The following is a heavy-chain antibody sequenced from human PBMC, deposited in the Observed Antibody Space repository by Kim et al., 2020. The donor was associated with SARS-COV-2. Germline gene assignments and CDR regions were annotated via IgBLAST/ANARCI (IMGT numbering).Heavy chain of an antibody. V-gene: IGHV3-15*01. CDR2: IKSKTDGGTT. D-gene: IGHD3-10*01. J-gene: IGHJ6*02. Sequence: GGSLRLSCAASGFTFSNAWMSWVRQAPGKGLEWVGRIKSKTDGGTTDYAAPGKGRFTISRDDSKNTLYLQMNSLKTEDTAVYYCTTEEGSGSYYYYYYGMHVWGQGTTVTVSS. CDR1: GFTFSNAW. CDR3: TTEEGSGSYYYYYYGMHV.